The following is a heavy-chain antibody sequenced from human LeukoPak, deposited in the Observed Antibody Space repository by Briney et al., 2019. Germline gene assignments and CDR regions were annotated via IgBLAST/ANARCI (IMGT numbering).Heavy chain of an antibody. V-gene: IGHV3-48*03. J-gene: IGHJ6*03. CDR3: ARETAAAGTPYYYYMDV. CDR1: GFTFSSYE. Sequence: GGSLRLSCAASGFTFSSYEMNWVRQAPGKGLEWVSYISSSGSTIYYADSVKGRFTISRDNAKNSLYLQMNSLRAEDTAVYYCARETAAAGTPYYYYMDVWGKGTTVTISS. D-gene: IGHD6-13*01. CDR2: ISSSGSTI.